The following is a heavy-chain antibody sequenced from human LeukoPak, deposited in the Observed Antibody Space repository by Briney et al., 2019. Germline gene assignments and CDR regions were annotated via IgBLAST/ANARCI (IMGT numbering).Heavy chain of an antibody. D-gene: IGHD2-2*01. Sequence: ASVKVSCKASGYTFTGYYMHWVRQAPGQGLEWMGWINPNSGGTNYAQKFQGRVTMTRDTSISTAYMELSRLRSDDTAVYYCATLDCSSTSCYDSWGQGTLVTVSS. J-gene: IGHJ5*01. CDR1: GYTFTGYY. V-gene: IGHV1-2*02. CDR3: ATLDCSSTSCYDS. CDR2: INPNSGGT.